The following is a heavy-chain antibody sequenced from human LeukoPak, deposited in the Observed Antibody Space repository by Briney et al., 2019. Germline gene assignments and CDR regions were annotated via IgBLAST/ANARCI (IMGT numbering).Heavy chain of an antibody. J-gene: IGHJ4*02. V-gene: IGHV3-7*03. CDR3: ARDGRPLDY. CDR1: GFTFNDYW. CDR2: IKQDGGEK. Sequence: SGGSLRLSCETSGFTFNDYWMSWVRQAPGKGLEWVANIKQDGGEKYYVDSVKGRFTISRDNAKNSLYLQMNNLRVEDTAVYYCARDGRPLDYWGQGTLVTVSS.